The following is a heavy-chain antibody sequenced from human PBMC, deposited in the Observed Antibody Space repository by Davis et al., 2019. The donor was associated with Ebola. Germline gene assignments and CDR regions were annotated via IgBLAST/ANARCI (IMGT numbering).Heavy chain of an antibody. CDR2: INPSGGST. CDR3: ARSYYYYGSGSYFLYYYGMDV. CDR1: GYTFTSYY. J-gene: IGHJ6*02. D-gene: IGHD3-10*01. V-gene: IGHV1-46*01. Sequence: AASVKVSCKASGYTFTSYYMHWVRQAPGQGLEWMGIINPSGGSTSYAQKFQGRVTMTRDTSTSTVYMELSSLRSEDTAVHYCARSYYYYGSGSYFLYYYGMDVWGQGTTVTVSS.